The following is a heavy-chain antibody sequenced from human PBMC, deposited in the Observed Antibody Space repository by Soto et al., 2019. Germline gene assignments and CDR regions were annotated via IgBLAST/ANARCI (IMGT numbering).Heavy chain of an antibody. V-gene: IGHV4-59*01. CDR1: GGSISSYY. CDR2: IYYSGST. CDR3: ARMTTVGAPDY. J-gene: IGHJ4*02. Sequence: ASETLSLTCTVSGGSISSYYWSWIRQPPGKGLEWIGYIYYSGSTNYNPSLKSRVTISVDTSKNQFSLKLSSVTAADTAVYYCARMTTVGAPDYWGQGTLVTVSS. D-gene: IGHD4-17*01.